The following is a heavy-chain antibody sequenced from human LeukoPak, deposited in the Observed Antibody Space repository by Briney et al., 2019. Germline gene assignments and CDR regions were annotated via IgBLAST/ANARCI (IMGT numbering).Heavy chain of an antibody. CDR2: IYTSRST. V-gene: IGHV4-4*07. D-gene: IGHD5-18*01. CDR3: ARSRGYSYGLYYFDY. Sequence: PSETLSLTCTVSGGSINSYYWSWIRQPAGKGLELIGRIYTSRSTNYNPSLKSRVPMSVDTSKNQFSLKLSSVTAADAAVYYCARSRGYSYGLYYFDYWGQGTLVTVSS. CDR1: GGSINSYY. J-gene: IGHJ4*02.